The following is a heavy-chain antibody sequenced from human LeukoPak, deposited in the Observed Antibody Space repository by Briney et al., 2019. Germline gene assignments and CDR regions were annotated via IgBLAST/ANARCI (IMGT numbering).Heavy chain of an antibody. Sequence: PGGSLRLSCAASGFTFSNAWMSWVRQAPGKGLEWVAVISYDGSNKYYADSVKGRFTISRDNSKNTLYLQMNSLRAEDTAVYYCARDPNDYDFWSGSVAFDIWGQGTMVTVSS. J-gene: IGHJ3*02. CDR1: GFTFSNAW. CDR3: ARDPNDYDFWSGSVAFDI. V-gene: IGHV3-30-3*01. D-gene: IGHD3-3*01. CDR2: ISYDGSNK.